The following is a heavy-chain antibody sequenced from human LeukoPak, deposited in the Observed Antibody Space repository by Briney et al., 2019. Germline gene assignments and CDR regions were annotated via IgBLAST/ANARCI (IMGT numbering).Heavy chain of an antibody. CDR3: ARGRVYYGSYYFDY. J-gene: IGHJ4*02. CDR1: GFTFSSYW. CDR2: IKQDGSEK. V-gene: IGHV3-7*01. D-gene: IGHD3-22*01. Sequence: GGSLRLSCAASGFTFSSYWMSWVRQAPGKGLEWVADIKQDGSEKYYVDSVKGRFTISRDNAKNSLYLQMNSLRAEDTAVYYCARGRVYYGSYYFDYWGQGTLVTVSS.